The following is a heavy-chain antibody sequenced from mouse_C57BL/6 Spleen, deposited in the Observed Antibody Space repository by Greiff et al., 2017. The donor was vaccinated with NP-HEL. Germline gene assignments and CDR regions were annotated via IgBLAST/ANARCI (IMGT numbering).Heavy chain of an antibody. CDR2: IYPGSGST. Sequence: QVQLKQPGAELVKPGASVKMSCKASGYTFTSYWITWVKQRPGQGLEWIGDIYPGSGSTNYNEKFKSKATLTVDTSSSTAYMQLSSLTSEDSAVYYCARRGFNSYYAMDYWGQGTSVTVSS. D-gene: IGHD1-3*01. CDR3: ARRGFNSYYAMDY. CDR1: GYTFTSYW. V-gene: IGHV1-55*01. J-gene: IGHJ4*01.